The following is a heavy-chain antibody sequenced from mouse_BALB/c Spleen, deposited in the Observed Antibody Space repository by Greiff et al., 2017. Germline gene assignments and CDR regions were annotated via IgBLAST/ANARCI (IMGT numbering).Heavy chain of an antibody. CDR3: ARTGREGFAY. Sequence: QVQLQQSGAELVRPGTSVKISCKASGYAFTNYWLGWVKQRPGHGLEWIGDIYPGSGNTYYNEKFKGKATLTADKSSSTAYMQLSSLTSEDSAVYFCARTGREGFAYWGQGTLVTVSA. J-gene: IGHJ3*01. V-gene: IGHV1-63*01. D-gene: IGHD4-1*01. CDR1: GYAFTNYW. CDR2: IYPGSGNT.